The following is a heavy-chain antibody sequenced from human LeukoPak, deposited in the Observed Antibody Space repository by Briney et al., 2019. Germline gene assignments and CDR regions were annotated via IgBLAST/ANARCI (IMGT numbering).Heavy chain of an antibody. CDR3: ARRGGVAGNWFDP. CDR2: IYYSGNT. J-gene: IGHJ5*02. CDR1: GGSISSRSYY. Sequence: SETLSLTCTASGGSISSRSYYWGWIRQPPGKGLEWIGNIYYSGNTYYNPSLKSRVTISVDTSKNQFSLKVRSVTAADTAVYYCARRGGVAGNWFDPWGQGTLVTVSS. V-gene: IGHV4-39*01. D-gene: IGHD6-19*01.